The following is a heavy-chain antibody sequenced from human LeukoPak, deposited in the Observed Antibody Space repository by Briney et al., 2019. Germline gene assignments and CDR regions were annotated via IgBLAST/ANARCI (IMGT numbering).Heavy chain of an antibody. CDR2: TYYRSKWYN. CDR3: VKMGADGRGLPQYFDY. D-gene: IGHD3-10*01. V-gene: IGHV6-1*01. CDR1: GDDVSSNSAA. Sequence: SQTLSLTCAISGDDVSSNSAAWNWIRQSPSRGLEWLGRTYYRSKWYNDYALSMKSRITINPDTSKNQFSLQLNSVTPEDTAIYYCVKMGADGRGLPQYFDYWGQGTLVTVSS. J-gene: IGHJ4*02.